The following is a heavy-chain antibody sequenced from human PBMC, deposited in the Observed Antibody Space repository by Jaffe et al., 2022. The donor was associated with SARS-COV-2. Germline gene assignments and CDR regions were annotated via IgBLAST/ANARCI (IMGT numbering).Heavy chain of an antibody. D-gene: IGHD2-2*01. CDR3: VQGSRGPQGMDV. CDR2: IYWDDGK. Sequence: QITLKESGPTLVKPTQTLTLTCTFSGFSLRSRDVGVGWIRQPPGKALEWLALIYWDDGKRYSPSLKNRLTITKDTSKNQVVLTMTNMDPVDTATYYCVQGSRGPQGMDVWGKGSTVIVSS. J-gene: IGHJ6*03. CDR1: GFSLRSRDVG. V-gene: IGHV2-5*02.